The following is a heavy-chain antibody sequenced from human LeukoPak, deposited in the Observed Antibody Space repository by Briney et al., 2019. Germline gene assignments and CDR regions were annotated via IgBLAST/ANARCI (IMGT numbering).Heavy chain of an antibody. V-gene: IGHV4-34*01. CDR2: INHSGST. Sequence: SETLSLTCAVYGGSFSGYYWSWIRQLPGKGLEWIGEINHSGSTNYNPSLKSRVTISVDTSKNQFSLKLSSVTAADTAVYYCARPGYCGGDCYGGDAFDIWGQGTMVTVSS. J-gene: IGHJ3*02. CDR1: GGSFSGYY. CDR3: ARPGYCGGDCYGGDAFDI. D-gene: IGHD2-21*02.